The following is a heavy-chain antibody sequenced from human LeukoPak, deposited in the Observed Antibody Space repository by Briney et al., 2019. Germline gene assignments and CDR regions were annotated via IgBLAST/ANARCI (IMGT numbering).Heavy chain of an antibody. Sequence: PSETLSLTCAVSGGSISSSYLWSWVRQPPGKGLEWIGEISHSGSTNYNPSLKSRVTISVDKSKNQFSLNLSSVSVADTAVYYCARDKRAAGSTVFDYWGQGTLVIVSS. V-gene: IGHV4-4*02. CDR2: ISHSGST. D-gene: IGHD6-13*01. J-gene: IGHJ4*02. CDR3: ARDKRAAGSTVFDY. CDR1: GGSISSSYL.